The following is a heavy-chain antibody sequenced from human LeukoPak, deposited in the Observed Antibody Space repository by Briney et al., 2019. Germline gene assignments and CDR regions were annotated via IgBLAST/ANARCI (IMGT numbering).Heavy chain of an antibody. V-gene: IGHV3-23*01. CDR3: ARGGTGPNIYWFFDI. CDR1: GFTFSSYG. Sequence: PGGSLRLSCAASGFTFSSYGMSWVRQAPGKGLEWVSAISGSGGSTCYADSVKGRFTISRDTSKNTLYLQMNSLRAEDTTVYYCARGGTGPNIYWFFDIWGRGTLVTVSS. CDR2: ISGSGGST. D-gene: IGHD1-14*01. J-gene: IGHJ2*01.